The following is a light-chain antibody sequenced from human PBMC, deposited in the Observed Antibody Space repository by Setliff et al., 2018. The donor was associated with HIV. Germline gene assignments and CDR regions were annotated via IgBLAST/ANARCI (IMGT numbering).Light chain of an antibody. Sequence: QSALTQPPSASGTPGRRVTISCSGSSSNIGSNYVYWYQQLPGTTPKLLIYRNNQRPSGVPDRFSGSKSGTSASLAISGLRSEDEADYYCAAWDDSLSGVVFGGGTKVTVL. CDR2: RNN. V-gene: IGLV1-47*01. J-gene: IGLJ2*01. CDR1: SSNIGSNY. CDR3: AAWDDSLSGVV.